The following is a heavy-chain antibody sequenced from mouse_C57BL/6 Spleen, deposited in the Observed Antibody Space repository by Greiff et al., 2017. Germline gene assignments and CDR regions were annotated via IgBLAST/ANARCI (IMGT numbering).Heavy chain of an antibody. CDR3: ARYKVYGPTY. J-gene: IGHJ4*01. D-gene: IGHD1-2*01. CDR2: IYPGSGST. V-gene: IGHV1-55*01. Sequence: QVQLQQPGAELVKPGASVKMSCKASGYTFTSYWITWVKQRPGQGLEWIGDIYPGSGSTNYNEKFKSKATLTVYTSSSTAYMQLSSLTSEVSAVYYFARYKVYGPTYWGQGTSVTVSS. CDR1: GYTFTSYW.